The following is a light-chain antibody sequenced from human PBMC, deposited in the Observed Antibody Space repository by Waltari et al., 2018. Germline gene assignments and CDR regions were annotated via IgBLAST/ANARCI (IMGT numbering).Light chain of an antibody. CDR2: AAS. CDR1: QDIRND. V-gene: IGKV1-6*01. CDR3: QQSYSTFWT. J-gene: IGKJ1*01. Sequence: TQLTQSPSSLSASVGDRVTLTCRASQDIRNDLGWYQQQPGKAPKVLIYAASILHTGVPSRFSGSGSGTDFTLTISSLQPEDFATYYCQQSYSTFWTFGQGTKVEIK.